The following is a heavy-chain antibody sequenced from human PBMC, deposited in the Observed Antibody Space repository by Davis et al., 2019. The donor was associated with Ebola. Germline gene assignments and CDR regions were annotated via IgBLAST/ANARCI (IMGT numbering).Heavy chain of an antibody. D-gene: IGHD3-22*01. CDR1: GFTVSSYY. J-gene: IGHJ4*02. CDR3: ARDRGSSGYYLGPPDY. CDR2: FYVGGAT. V-gene: IGHV3-53*01. Sequence: GESLKISCAASGFTVSSYYMSWVRQAPGKGLEWVSVFYVGGATYYANSVKGRFTISRDISKNTLYLQMNSLRAEDTAVYYCARDRGSSGYYLGPPDYWGQGTLVTVSS.